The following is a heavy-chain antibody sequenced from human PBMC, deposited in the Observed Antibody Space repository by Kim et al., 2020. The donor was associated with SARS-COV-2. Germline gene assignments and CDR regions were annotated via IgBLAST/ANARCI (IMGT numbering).Heavy chain of an antibody. D-gene: IGHD2-2*02. V-gene: IGHV3-74*01. J-gene: IGHJ5*02. CDR1: GFTFSSYW. CDR3: ARDGSADLGYCSSTSCYTFDP. Sequence: GGSLRLSCAASGFTFSSYWMHWVRQAPGKGLVWVSRINSDGSSTSYADSVKGRFTISRDNAKNTLYLQMNSLRAEDTAVYYCARDGSADLGYCSSTSCYTFDPWGQGTLVTVSS. CDR2: INSDGSST.